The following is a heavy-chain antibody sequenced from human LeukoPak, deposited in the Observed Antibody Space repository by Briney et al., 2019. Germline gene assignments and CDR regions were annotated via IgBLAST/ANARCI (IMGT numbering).Heavy chain of an antibody. Sequence: ASVKVSCKVSGYTFTSYGISWVRQAPGQGLEWMGWISAYNGNTNYAQKLQGRVTMTTDTSTSTAYMELRSLRSDDTAVYYCARVKGGCSSTSCYQYNWFHPWGQGTLVTVSS. J-gene: IGHJ5*02. CDR2: ISAYNGNT. CDR3: ARVKGGCSSTSCYQYNWFHP. V-gene: IGHV1-18*01. CDR1: GYTFTSYG. D-gene: IGHD2-2*01.